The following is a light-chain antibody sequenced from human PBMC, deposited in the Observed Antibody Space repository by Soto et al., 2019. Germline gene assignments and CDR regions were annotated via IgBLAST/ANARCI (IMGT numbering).Light chain of an antibody. CDR2: GAS. CDR3: QQYGSPPVA. CDR1: QSVNNNY. V-gene: IGKV3-20*01. J-gene: IGKJ1*01. Sequence: EIVLTQSPGTLSVSPGESATLSCRASQSVNNNYLAWFQQKPGQTPSLLIYGASNRATGISDRFSGTGSGTDFTLTISRLEPEDFAVYYCQQYGSPPVAFGQGTKLEIK.